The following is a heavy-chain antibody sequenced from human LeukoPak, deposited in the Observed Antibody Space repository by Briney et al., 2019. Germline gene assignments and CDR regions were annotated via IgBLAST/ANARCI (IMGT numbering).Heavy chain of an antibody. CDR2: IYYSGNS. Sequence: PSETLSLTCTVSGGSISSYYWSWIRQPPGKGLEWIGYIYYSGNSNYNPSLRSRATISVDTSKNQFSLKLSSVTAADTAVYFCARDLGYCSTTSCYNWFDPWGQGTLVTVSS. CDR3: ARDLGYCSTTSCYNWFDP. J-gene: IGHJ5*02. CDR1: GGSISSYY. D-gene: IGHD2-2*01. V-gene: IGHV4-59*01.